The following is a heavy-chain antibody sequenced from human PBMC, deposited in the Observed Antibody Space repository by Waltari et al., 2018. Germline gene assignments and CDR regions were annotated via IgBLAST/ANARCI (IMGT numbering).Heavy chain of an antibody. CDR2: IAYDGSNK. Sequence: QVQLVESGGGVVQPGRSLRLSCAASGFTFSSYAMHWVRQAPGKGLEWVAVIAYDGSNKDYADSVKGRFTISRDNSKNTLYLQMNSLRAEDTAVYYCASFMVPLNWFDPWGQGTLVTVSS. CDR1: GFTFSSYA. D-gene: IGHD3-10*01. V-gene: IGHV3-30*01. J-gene: IGHJ5*02. CDR3: ASFMVPLNWFDP.